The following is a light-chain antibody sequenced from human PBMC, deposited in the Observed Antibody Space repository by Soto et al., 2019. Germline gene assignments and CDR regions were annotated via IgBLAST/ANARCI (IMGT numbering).Light chain of an antibody. CDR1: SSNIGSNT. V-gene: IGLV1-44*01. Sequence: QSVLTQPPSASGTPGQRVTISCSGSSSNIGSNTVSWYQHLPGTAPKLLIYYNNHRPSGVPDRFSGSKSGTSGSLAISGLQSEDEADYYCAAWDDSLNGLVVFGGGTKVTVL. CDR2: YNN. CDR3: AAWDDSLNGLVV. J-gene: IGLJ2*01.